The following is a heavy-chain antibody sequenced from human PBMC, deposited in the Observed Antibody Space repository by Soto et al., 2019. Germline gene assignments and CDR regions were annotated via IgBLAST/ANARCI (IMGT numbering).Heavy chain of an antibody. D-gene: IGHD3-22*01. V-gene: IGHV3-23*01. CDR1: GFTFSSYA. CDR2: ISGSGAST. Sequence: PGGSLRLSCAASGFTFSSYAMSWVRQAPGKGLEWVSAISGSGASTYYADSVKGRFTISRDNSKNTLYLQMNSLRAEDTAVYYCAKDRRLSITMIVVVINSGRLYYFDYWGQGTLVTVSS. J-gene: IGHJ4*02. CDR3: AKDRRLSITMIVVVINSGRLYYFDY.